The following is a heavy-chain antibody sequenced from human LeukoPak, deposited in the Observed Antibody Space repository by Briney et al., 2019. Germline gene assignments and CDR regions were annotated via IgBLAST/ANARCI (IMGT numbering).Heavy chain of an antibody. J-gene: IGHJ4*02. CDR3: ARHYGYSSGLVDY. Sequence: SETLSLTCTVSGGSISSSGYYWGWIRQPPGKGLEWIGSIYYSGSTYYNPSLKSRVTISVDTSKNQFSLKLSSVTAADTAVYYCARHYGYSSGLVDYWGQGTLVTVSS. D-gene: IGHD5-18*01. CDR1: GGSISSSGYY. V-gene: IGHV4-39*01. CDR2: IYYSGST.